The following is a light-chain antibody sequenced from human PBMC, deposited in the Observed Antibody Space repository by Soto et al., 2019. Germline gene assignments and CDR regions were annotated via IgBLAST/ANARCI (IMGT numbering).Light chain of an antibody. V-gene: IGKV3-15*01. CDR2: GSA. Sequence: EIVMTQSPATLSVSPGERATLSCRASQSVFSSLAWFQQRPGQAPRLLIYGSATRATGIPARFSGSGSGTEFTLTISSLQSEDFAVYYCQQYNNWPPAFGQGTRLE. CDR1: QSVFSS. J-gene: IGKJ5*01. CDR3: QQYNNWPPA.